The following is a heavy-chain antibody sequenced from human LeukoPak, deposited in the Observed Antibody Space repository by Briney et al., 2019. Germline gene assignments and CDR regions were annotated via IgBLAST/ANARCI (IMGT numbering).Heavy chain of an antibody. CDR1: GFTVSSKY. CDR3: ARGGARANSAIDRYYYYGMDV. CDR2: IYSGGST. J-gene: IGHJ6*02. Sequence: GGSLRLSCAASGFTVSSKYMSWVRQAPGKGLEWASVIYSGGSTHYADSVKGRFTISRDNSKNTLYLQMNSLRAEDTAVYYCARGGARANSAIDRYYYYGMDVWGQGTTVTVSS. V-gene: IGHV3-53*01. D-gene: IGHD4/OR15-4a*01.